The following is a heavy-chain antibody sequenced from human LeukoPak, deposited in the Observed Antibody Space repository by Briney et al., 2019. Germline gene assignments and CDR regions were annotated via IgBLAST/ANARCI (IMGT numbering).Heavy chain of an antibody. CDR3: ARHFYDSSGYVPPDY. CDR2: IYHSGST. J-gene: IGHJ4*02. CDR1: GYSISSGYY. V-gene: IGHV4-38-2*02. D-gene: IGHD3-22*01. Sequence: SETLSLTCTVSGYSISSGYYWGWIRQPPGKGLVWIGSIYHSGSTYYNPSLKSRVTISVDTSKNQFSLKLSSVTAADTAVYYCARHFYDSSGYVPPDYWGQGTLVTVSS.